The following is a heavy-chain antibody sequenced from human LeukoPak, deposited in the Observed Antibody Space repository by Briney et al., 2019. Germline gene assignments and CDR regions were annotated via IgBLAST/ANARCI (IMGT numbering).Heavy chain of an antibody. CDR3: ARGDFCSKSNCYLRPMDV. D-gene: IGHD3-3*01. V-gene: IGHV4-59*01. Sequence: PSETLSLTCTVSGGPISDYYWNWIRQPPGKGLVWIGYIYYSGSTTYNPSLKSRVTMSVDTAKNQFSLKLRSVTAADTAVYFCARGDFCSKSNCYLRPMDVWGKGTTVTVSS. J-gene: IGHJ6*03. CDR2: IYYSGST. CDR1: GGPISDYY.